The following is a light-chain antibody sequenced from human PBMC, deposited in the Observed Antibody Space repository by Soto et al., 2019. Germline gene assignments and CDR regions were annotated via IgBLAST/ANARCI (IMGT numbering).Light chain of an antibody. CDR3: AAWDDSLDGHVL. Sequence: QSVLTQPPSASGTPGQGVTISCSGSTSNIGSNYVYWYQQLPGTAPKLLIYRNNQRPSGVPDRFSGSKSGTSASLAISGLRSDDEADYFCAAWDDSLDGHVLFGGGTKLTVL. CDR2: RNN. J-gene: IGLJ2*01. V-gene: IGLV1-47*01. CDR1: TSNIGSNY.